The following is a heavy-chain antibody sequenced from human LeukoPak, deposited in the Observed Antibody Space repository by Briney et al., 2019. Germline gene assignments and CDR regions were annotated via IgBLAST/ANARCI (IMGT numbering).Heavy chain of an antibody. CDR2: ISSGGTT. D-gene: IGHD2-2*01. CDR3: ARDCSSTSCYVFWEPGYGMDV. Sequence: GGSLRLSCAASGFTVTSSYMTWVRQAPGKGLEWVSVISSGGTTYYADSVKGRFTISRDNAKNSLYLQMNSLRAEDTAVYYCARDCSSTSCYVFWEPGYGMDVWGQGTTVTVSS. V-gene: IGHV3-53*01. CDR1: GFTVTSSY. J-gene: IGHJ6*02.